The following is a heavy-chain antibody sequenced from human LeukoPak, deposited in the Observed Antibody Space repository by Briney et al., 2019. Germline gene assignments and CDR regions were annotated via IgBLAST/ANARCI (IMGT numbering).Heavy chain of an antibody. CDR3: AKVETSGGANCYALDY. CDR1: GFTFSSYA. Sequence: HPGGSLRLSCAASGFTFSSYAMTWVRQAPDKGLEGVSAISGSDGSTYYADSVKGRFTISRDDSQNTLYLQMNSLSAEDTAVYYCAKVETSGGANCYALDYWGQGTLVTVSS. J-gene: IGHJ4*02. CDR2: ISGSDGST. D-gene: IGHD2-2*01. V-gene: IGHV3-23*01.